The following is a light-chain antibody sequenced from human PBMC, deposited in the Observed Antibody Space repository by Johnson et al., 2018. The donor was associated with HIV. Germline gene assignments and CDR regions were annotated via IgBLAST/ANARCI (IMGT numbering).Light chain of an antibody. Sequence: QSVLTQPPSVSAAPGQKVTISCSGTKSNIGNNYVSWYQQFPGTAPKLLIYENDKRPSGIPDRFSGSKSGTSATLGITGLPPGDEADYYCGTWDNSLSIVGGFGSATKVTVL. CDR1: KSNIGNNY. J-gene: IGLJ1*01. CDR3: GTWDNSLSIVGG. CDR2: END. V-gene: IGLV1-51*02.